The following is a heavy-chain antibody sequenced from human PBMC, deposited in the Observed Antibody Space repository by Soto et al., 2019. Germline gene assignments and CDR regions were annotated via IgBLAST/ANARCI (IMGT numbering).Heavy chain of an antibody. D-gene: IGHD3-16*01. Sequence: DVQLVESGGGLVKPGGSLRLSCAASGFTFSNAWMSWVRQAPGKGLEWVGRIETKTDGGTRDYAAPVKGRFTISRDDSKNTLYLQMNSLKTEDTAVYYCTTELGGAFDIWGQGTVVTVSS. V-gene: IGHV3-15*04. CDR3: TTELGGAFDI. CDR2: IETKTDGGTR. CDR1: GFTFSNAW. J-gene: IGHJ3*02.